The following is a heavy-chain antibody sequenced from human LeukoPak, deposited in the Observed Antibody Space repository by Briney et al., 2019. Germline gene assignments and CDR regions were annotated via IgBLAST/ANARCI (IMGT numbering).Heavy chain of an antibody. CDR2: IWYDGSTK. Sequence: PGGSLRLSCAASGFTFSSFGMHWVRRSPGKGLEWVAVIWYDGSTKVYADSVKGRFTISRDNSRNTLYLQVNSLRAEDTAVYYCARDRYSSTWSVFEYWGQGALVTVSS. CDR1: GFTFSSFG. CDR3: ARDRYSSTWSVFEY. V-gene: IGHV3-33*01. D-gene: IGHD6-6*01. J-gene: IGHJ4*02.